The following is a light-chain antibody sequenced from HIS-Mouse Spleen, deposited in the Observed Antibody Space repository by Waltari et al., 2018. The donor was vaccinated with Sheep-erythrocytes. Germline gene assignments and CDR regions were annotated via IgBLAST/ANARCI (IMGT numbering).Light chain of an antibody. J-gene: IGLJ1*01. CDR3: CSYAGSYNHV. V-gene: IGLV2-11*01. CDR1: SSDVGGYNY. CDR2: DVS. Sequence: QSALTQPCSVSGSPGQSVTISCTATSSDVGGYNYVPWYQQHPGKAPKLMIYDVSKRPSGVPDRFSGSKSGNTASLTISGLQAEDEADYYCCSYAGSYNHVFATGTKVTVL.